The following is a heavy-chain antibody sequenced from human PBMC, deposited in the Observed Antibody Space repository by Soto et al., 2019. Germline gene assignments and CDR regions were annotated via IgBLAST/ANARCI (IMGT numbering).Heavy chain of an antibody. J-gene: IGHJ5*02. CDR1: GFTFSSYA. D-gene: IGHD1-26*01. Sequence: PGGSLRLSCAASGFTFSSYAMHWVRQAPGKGLEWVAVISYDGSNKYYADSVKGRFTISRDNSKNTLYLQMNSLRAEDTAVYYCARDVASGSYLPLNWFDPWGQGTLVTVSS. CDR2: ISYDGSNK. V-gene: IGHV3-30-3*01. CDR3: ARDVASGSYLPLNWFDP.